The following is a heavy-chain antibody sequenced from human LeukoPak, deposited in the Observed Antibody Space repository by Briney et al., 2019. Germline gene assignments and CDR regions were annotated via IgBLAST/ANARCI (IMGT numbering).Heavy chain of an antibody. Sequence: GTSLRLSCATSGFIFNNYDPHWVRQAPGKGLEWLATISRDGKRQFYTDSVKGRFTISRDDSRNTLYLQMNSLRPEDTAVYYCAKDLNRGLPDYWGQGTLVTVSS. J-gene: IGHJ4*02. CDR2: ISRDGKRQ. D-gene: IGHD2-21*01. CDR3: AKDLNRGLPDY. CDR1: GFIFNNYD. V-gene: IGHV3-30*18.